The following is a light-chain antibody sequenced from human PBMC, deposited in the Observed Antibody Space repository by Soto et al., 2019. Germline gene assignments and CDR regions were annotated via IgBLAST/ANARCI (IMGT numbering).Light chain of an antibody. CDR1: QSVYSN. CDR2: RAS. J-gene: IGKJ1*01. V-gene: IGKV3-15*01. Sequence: EIVMTQSPATLSVSPGERATLSCRASQSVYSNVAWYQQRPGQAPRLLIYRASTRATGIPARFSGSGSGTEFTLTISSLQSEDFAVYYCQHYQNLWAFGQGTNVEIK. CDR3: QHYQNLWA.